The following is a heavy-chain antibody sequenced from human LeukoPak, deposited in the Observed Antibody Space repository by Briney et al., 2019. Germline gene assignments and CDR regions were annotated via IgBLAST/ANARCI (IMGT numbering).Heavy chain of an antibody. Sequence: SETLSLTCAVYGGSFSGYYWSWIRQPPGKGLEWIVELNHSGSTNYNPSLKSRVTISVDTSKNQFSLKLSSVTAADTAVYYCARASVGCSSTSCYSTQFDYWGQGTLVTVSS. D-gene: IGHD2-2*01. CDR2: LNHSGST. CDR3: ARASVGCSSTSCYSTQFDY. CDR1: GGSFSGYY. V-gene: IGHV4-34*01. J-gene: IGHJ4*02.